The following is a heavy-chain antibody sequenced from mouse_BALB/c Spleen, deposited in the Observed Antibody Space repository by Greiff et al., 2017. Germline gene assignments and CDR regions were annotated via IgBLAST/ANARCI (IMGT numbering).Heavy chain of an antibody. CDR1: GFTFSDYY. J-gene: IGHJ3*01. V-gene: IGHV5-4*02. D-gene: IGHD2-4*01. CDR3: ARSTMITTGAY. CDR2: ISDGGSYT. Sequence: EVQLVESGGGLVKPGGSLKLSCAASGFTFSDYYMYWVRQTPEKRLEWVATISDGGSYTYYPDSVKGRFTISRDNAKNNLYLQMSSLKSEDTAMYYCARSTMITTGAYWGQGTLVTVSA.